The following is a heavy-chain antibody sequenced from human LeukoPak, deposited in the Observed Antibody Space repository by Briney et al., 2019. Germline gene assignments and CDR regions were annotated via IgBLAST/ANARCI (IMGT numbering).Heavy chain of an antibody. CDR3: AKDQYNSGWCSFGQAQYFDS. CDR2: ISASGSST. Sequence: GGSLRLSCAASGFTFRMYGMTWVRQAPGQGLEWVSGISASGSSTVYADSVKGRFTMSRDNSKDTLYLQMNSLRAEDTAVYYCAKDQYNSGWCSFGQAQYFDSWGQGTLVSVSS. D-gene: IGHD6-19*01. CDR1: GFTFRMYG. J-gene: IGHJ4*02. V-gene: IGHV3-23*01.